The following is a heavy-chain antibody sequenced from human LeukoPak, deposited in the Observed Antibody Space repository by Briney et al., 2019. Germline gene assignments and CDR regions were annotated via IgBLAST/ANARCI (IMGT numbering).Heavy chain of an antibody. Sequence: PGGSLRLSCAASGFIFSSYWMHWVRQVPGKGLEWVSAISGSGGSTYYADSVKGRFTISRDNSKNTLYLQMNSLRAEDTAVYYCAKSEPYCGGDCYSPFDYWGQGTLVTVSS. J-gene: IGHJ4*02. V-gene: IGHV3-23*01. CDR1: GFIFSSYW. CDR2: ISGSGGST. D-gene: IGHD2-21*02. CDR3: AKSEPYCGGDCYSPFDY.